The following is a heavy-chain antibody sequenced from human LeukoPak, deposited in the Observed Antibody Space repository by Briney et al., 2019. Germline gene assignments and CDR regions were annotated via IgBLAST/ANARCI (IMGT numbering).Heavy chain of an antibody. J-gene: IGHJ6*03. D-gene: IGHD2-2*01. V-gene: IGHV3-23*01. CDR1: GFTFSSYA. CDR2: ISGSGGST. Sequence: GSLRLSCAASGFTFSSYAMSWVRQAPGKGLEWVSAISGSGGSTYYADSVEGRFTISRDNSKNTLYLQMNSLRAEDTAVYYCVKGTSWINPYFYMDVWGKGTTVTVSS. CDR3: VKGTSWINPYFYMDV.